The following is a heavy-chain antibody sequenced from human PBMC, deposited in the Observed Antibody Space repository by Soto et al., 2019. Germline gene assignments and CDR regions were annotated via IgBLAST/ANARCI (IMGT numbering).Heavy chain of an antibody. CDR1: GYTFTSYA. J-gene: IGHJ4*02. V-gene: IGHV1-3*01. CDR3: ARAIVVVTAADY. D-gene: IGHD2-21*02. Sequence: QVQLVQSGAEVKKPGASVKVSCKASGYTFTSYAMYWVRQAPGQRLEWMGWINAGNGNTKYSQKFQGRVTITRDTSASTAYMELSSVRSEDTAVYCCARAIVVVTAADYWGQGTLVTVSS. CDR2: INAGNGNT.